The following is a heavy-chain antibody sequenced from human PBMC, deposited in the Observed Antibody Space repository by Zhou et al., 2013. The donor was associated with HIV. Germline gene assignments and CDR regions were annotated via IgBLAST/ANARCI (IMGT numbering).Heavy chain of an antibody. V-gene: IGHV1-69*04. J-gene: IGHJ4*02. CDR2: IIPILGIA. D-gene: IGHD5-12*01. Sequence: QVQLVQSGAEVKKPGSSVKVSCKASGGTFSSYAISWVRQAPGQGLEWMGRIIPILGIANYAQKFQGRVTITADKSTSTAYMELSSLRSEDTAVYYCAREIGEYSGYNAFFDYWGQGTLVTVSS. CDR1: GGTFSSYA. CDR3: AREIGEYSGYNAFFDY.